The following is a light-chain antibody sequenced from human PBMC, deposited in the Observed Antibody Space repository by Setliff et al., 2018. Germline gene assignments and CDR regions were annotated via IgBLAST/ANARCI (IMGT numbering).Light chain of an antibody. V-gene: IGLV2-8*01. CDR3: SSYADSNIFL. CDR2: DVT. Sequence: LTQPASVSGSPGQSITISCSGTSSDVGSYDLVSWYQQHPGKAPQLIIYDVTKRPSGVPDRFSGSKSGNTASLTVSGLQAEDEAEYYCSSYADSNIFLFGSGTKVTVL. CDR1: SSDVGSYDL. J-gene: IGLJ1*01.